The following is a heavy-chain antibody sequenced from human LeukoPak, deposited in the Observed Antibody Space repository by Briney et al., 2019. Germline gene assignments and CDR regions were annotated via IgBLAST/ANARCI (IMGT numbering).Heavy chain of an antibody. Sequence: SETLSLTCAVSGGSISSSNWWSWVRQPPGKGLEWIGEIYHSGSTNYNPSLKSRVTISVDKSKNQFSLKLSSVTAADTAVYYCARGRSQPNIVVVPAATSGAYNWFDPWGQGTLVTVSS. D-gene: IGHD2-2*01. J-gene: IGHJ5*02. CDR2: IYHSGST. CDR3: ARGRSQPNIVVVPAATSGAYNWFDP. V-gene: IGHV4-4*02. CDR1: GGSISSSNW.